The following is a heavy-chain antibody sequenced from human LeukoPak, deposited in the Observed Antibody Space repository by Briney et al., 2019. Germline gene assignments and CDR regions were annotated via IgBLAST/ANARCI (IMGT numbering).Heavy chain of an antibody. J-gene: IGHJ6*03. Sequence: PSETLSLTCTVSGGSLSSYYWSWIRQPAGKGLEWIARVYTSGSTNYNPSLKSRVTMSIDTSKNQFSLEVSSVTAADTAVYYCARAPGYCSTTSCEYYYYMDVWGKGTTVTVSS. CDR1: GGSLSSYY. CDR2: VYTSGST. CDR3: ARAPGYCSTTSCEYYYYMDV. D-gene: IGHD2-2*01. V-gene: IGHV4-4*07.